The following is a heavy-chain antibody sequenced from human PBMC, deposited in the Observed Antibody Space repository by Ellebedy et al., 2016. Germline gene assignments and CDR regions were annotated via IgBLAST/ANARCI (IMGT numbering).Heavy chain of an antibody. V-gene: IGHV3-48*04. J-gene: IGHJ4*02. D-gene: IGHD2-15*01. Sequence: GESLKISCAASEFTFSDYSMNWVRRAPGEGLEWVSYISSSGSTIYYADSVKGRFTISRDNAKNSLYLQMDSLRADDTAVYYCARGWGCKGGSCYLDYWGQGTLVTVSS. CDR1: EFTFSDYS. CDR3: ARGWGCKGGSCYLDY. CDR2: ISSSGSTI.